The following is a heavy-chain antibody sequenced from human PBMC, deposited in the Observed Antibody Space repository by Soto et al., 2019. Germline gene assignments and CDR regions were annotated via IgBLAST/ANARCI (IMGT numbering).Heavy chain of an antibody. CDR2: IKPDGGET. CDR1: GYSFLNYN. Sequence: SVKVSCKASGYSFLNYNIHWIRQAPGQGLEWVGLIKPDGGETHLAENFQGRVILTRDTSTRTVYMEMRSLTSEDTAVYYCATRLDCTNGVCSDYWGQGTLVTVSS. V-gene: IGHV1-2*06. D-gene: IGHD2-8*01. J-gene: IGHJ4*02. CDR3: ATRLDCTNGVCSDY.